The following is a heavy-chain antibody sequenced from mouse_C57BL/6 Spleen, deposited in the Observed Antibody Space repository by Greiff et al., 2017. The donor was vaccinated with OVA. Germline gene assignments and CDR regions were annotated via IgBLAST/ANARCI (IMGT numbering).Heavy chain of an antibody. CDR2: IDPSDSYT. V-gene: IGHV1-50*01. CDR3: ARRYYGSSYGYWYFDV. Sequence: VQLQQPGAELVKPGASVKLSCKASGYTFTSYWMQWVKQRPGQGLEWIGEIDPSDSYTNYNQKFKGKATLTVDTSSSTAYMQLSSLTSEDSAVYYCARRYYGSSYGYWYFDVWGTGTTVTVSS. D-gene: IGHD1-1*01. J-gene: IGHJ1*03. CDR1: GYTFTSYW.